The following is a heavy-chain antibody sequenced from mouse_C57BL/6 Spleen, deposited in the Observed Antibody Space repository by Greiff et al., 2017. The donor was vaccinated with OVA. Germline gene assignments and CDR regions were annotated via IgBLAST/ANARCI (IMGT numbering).Heavy chain of an antibody. CDR2: FYPGSGSI. CDR3: ARHGLYYYGSSYWYFDV. CDR1: GYTFTEYT. D-gene: IGHD1-1*01. V-gene: IGHV1-62-2*01. Sequence: VNLVESGAELVKPGASVKLSCKASGYTFTEYTIHWVKQRSGQGLEWIGWFYPGSGSIKYNEKFKDKATLTADKSSSTVYMELSRLTSEDSAVYFCARHGLYYYGSSYWYFDVWGTGTTVTVSS. J-gene: IGHJ1*03.